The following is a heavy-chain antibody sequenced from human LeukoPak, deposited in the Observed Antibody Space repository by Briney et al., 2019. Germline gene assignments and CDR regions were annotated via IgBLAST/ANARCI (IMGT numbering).Heavy chain of an antibody. J-gene: IGHJ4*02. V-gene: IGHV1-69-2*01. Sequence: GASVKVSCKVYGYTFTDYYMHWVQQAPGKGLEWMGRVDPEDGETIYAEKFQGRVTITADTSTNTAYMKLSILRSEDTAVYYCATAPSSGYYRLWGQGTLVTVSS. D-gene: IGHD3-22*01. CDR1: GYTFTDYY. CDR2: VDPEDGET. CDR3: ATAPSSGYYRL.